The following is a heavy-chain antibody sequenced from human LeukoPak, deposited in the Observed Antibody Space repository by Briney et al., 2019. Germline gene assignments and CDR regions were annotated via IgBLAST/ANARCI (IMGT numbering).Heavy chain of an antibody. CDR3: ARQLLWFGELGGMDV. CDR1: GGSISSSSYY. Sequence: SETLSLTCTVSGGSISSSSYYWGWIRQPPGKGLEWIGTIYYSGSAIYNPSLKSRVTISVDTSRNQFSLKLSSVTAADTAVYYCARQLLWFGELGGMDVWGQGTTVTVSS. CDR2: IYYSGSA. V-gene: IGHV4-39*01. D-gene: IGHD3-10*01. J-gene: IGHJ6*02.